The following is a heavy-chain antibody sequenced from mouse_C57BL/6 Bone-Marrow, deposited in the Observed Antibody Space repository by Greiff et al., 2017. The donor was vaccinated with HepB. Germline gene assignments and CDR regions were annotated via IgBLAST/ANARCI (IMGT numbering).Heavy chain of an antibody. V-gene: IGHV1-81*01. CDR1: GYTFTSYG. CDR2: IYPRSGIT. J-gene: IGHJ2*01. Sequence: VQLQQPGAELVRPGASVKLSCKASGYTFTSYGIRWVKQRTGQGLEWIGEIYPRSGITYYNEKFKGKATLTAAKSSSTAYMELRSLTSEDSAVYFCARWGENLLPDYWGKGTTLTVSS. CDR3: ARWGENLLPDY. D-gene: IGHD1-1*01.